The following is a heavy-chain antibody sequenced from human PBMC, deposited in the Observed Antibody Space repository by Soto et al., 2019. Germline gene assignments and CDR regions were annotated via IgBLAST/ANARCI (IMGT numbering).Heavy chain of an antibody. D-gene: IGHD2-21*02. Sequence: SETLSLTCAVYGGSFSGYYWSWIRQPPGKGLEWIGEINHSGSTNYNPSLKSRVTISVDTSKNQFSLKLSSVTAADTAVYYCARVIRAYCGGDCRRNWFDPWGQGTLVTVSS. V-gene: IGHV4-34*01. CDR1: GGSFSGYY. CDR3: ARVIRAYCGGDCRRNWFDP. CDR2: INHSGST. J-gene: IGHJ5*02.